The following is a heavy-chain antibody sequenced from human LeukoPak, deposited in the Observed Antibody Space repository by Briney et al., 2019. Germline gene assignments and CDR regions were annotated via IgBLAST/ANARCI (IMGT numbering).Heavy chain of an antibody. D-gene: IGHD3-3*01. CDR1: GYTFTYYY. Sequence: ASVKVSCKASGYTFTYYYMHWVRQAPGQGLEWMGWINPHSGGTDHAQKFQGRVTMTRDTSISTAYMELSRLRSDDTAVYYCARGHDFWSAAPGNWFDPWGQGTLVTVSS. CDR3: ARGHDFWSAAPGNWFDP. J-gene: IGHJ5*02. CDR2: INPHSGGT. V-gene: IGHV1-2*02.